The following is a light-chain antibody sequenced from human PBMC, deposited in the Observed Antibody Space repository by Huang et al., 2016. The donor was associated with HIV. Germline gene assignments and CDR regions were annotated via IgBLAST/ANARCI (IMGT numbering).Light chain of an antibody. Sequence: DIQMTQSPSSLSASVGDRVTISCRSSQSFSSSLNWYQQRPGKAPKLLLYAASSLQSGVPSRFSGSGSGTDFSLTNNSLQPEDFATYYCQQSDSTPYTFGQGTKLEIK. CDR1: QSFSSS. CDR3: QQSDSTPYT. V-gene: IGKV1-39*01. CDR2: AAS. J-gene: IGKJ2*01.